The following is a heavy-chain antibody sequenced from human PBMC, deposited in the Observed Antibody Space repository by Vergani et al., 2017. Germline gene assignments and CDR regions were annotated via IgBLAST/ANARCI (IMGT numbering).Heavy chain of an antibody. CDR2: IIPIFGTA. V-gene: IGHV1-69*12. CDR1: GGTFSSYA. Sequence: QVQLVQSGAEVKKPGSSVKVSCKASGGTFSSYAISWVRQAPGQGLEWMGGIIPIFGTANYAQKFQGRVTITADESTSTAYLRLSSLRSEDTAVYYCARVLERLKINDAFDIWGQGTMVTVSS. J-gene: IGHJ3*02. CDR3: ARVLERLKINDAFDI. D-gene: IGHD1-1*01.